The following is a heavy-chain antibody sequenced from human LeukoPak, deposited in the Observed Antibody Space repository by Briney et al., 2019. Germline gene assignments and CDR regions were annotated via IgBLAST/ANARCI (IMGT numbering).Heavy chain of an antibody. Sequence: GGSLRLSCAASGFTVSSNYMSWVRQAPGKGLEWVSVIYSGGATSYADSVKGRFAVSRDNSKNTLYLQMNSLRAEDTAVYYCARDYYGMDVWGQGTTVTVSS. V-gene: IGHV3-53*01. J-gene: IGHJ6*02. CDR3: ARDYYGMDV. CDR1: GFTVSSNY. CDR2: IYSGGAT.